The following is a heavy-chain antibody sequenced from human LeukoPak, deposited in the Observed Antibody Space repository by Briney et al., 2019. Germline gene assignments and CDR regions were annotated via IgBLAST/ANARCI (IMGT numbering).Heavy chain of an antibody. CDR3: ASRYGSGSYHL. Sequence: ASVKVSCKASGYTFTGYYMHWVRQAPGQGLEWMGWINPNSGGTNYAQEFQGRVTVTRDTSISAAYMELSRLRSDDTAVYYCASRYGSGSYHLWGQGTLVTVSS. J-gene: IGHJ5*02. V-gene: IGHV1-2*02. CDR2: INPNSGGT. D-gene: IGHD3-10*01. CDR1: GYTFTGYY.